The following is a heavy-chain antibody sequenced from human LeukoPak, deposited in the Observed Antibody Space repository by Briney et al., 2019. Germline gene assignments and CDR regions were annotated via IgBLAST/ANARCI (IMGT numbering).Heavy chain of an antibody. D-gene: IGHD3-10*01. CDR3: ARDFTMVRGASDY. Sequence: PGGSLRLSCAASGFTFSSYSLNWVRQAPGKGLEWVSYISSSSSTIYYADSVKGRFTISRDNAKNSLYLQMNSLRAEDTAVYYCARDFTMVRGASDYWGQGTLVTVSS. V-gene: IGHV3-48*01. CDR1: GFTFSSYS. CDR2: ISSSSSTI. J-gene: IGHJ4*02.